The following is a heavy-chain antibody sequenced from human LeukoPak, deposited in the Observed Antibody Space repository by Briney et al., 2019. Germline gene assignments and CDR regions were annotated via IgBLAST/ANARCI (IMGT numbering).Heavy chain of an antibody. J-gene: IGHJ3*02. V-gene: IGHV1-2*02. CDR2: INPNSGGT. CDR1: GYTFTGYY. D-gene: IGHD6-6*01. CDR3: PDPPGLYSRSEGALDI. Sequence: ASVKVSCKASGYTFTGYYMHWVRQAPGQGLEWMGWINPNSGGTNYAQKFQGRVTMTRDTSISTAYMELSRLRSDDKAGYFFPDPPGLYSRSEGALDIWGQGTMVTVS.